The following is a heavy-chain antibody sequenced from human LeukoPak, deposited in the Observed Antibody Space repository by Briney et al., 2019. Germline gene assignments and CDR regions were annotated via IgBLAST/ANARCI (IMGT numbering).Heavy chain of an antibody. J-gene: IGHJ5*02. Sequence: GGSLRLSCAASGFTFSSYSMNWVRQAPGKGLEWVSSISSSSSYIYYADPVKGRFTISRDNAENSLYLQMNSLRAEDTAVYYCARDPPYYYGSGSYDENWFDPWGQGTLVTVSS. V-gene: IGHV3-21*01. CDR3: ARDPPYYYGSGSYDENWFDP. CDR1: GFTFSSYS. D-gene: IGHD3-10*01. CDR2: ISSSSSYI.